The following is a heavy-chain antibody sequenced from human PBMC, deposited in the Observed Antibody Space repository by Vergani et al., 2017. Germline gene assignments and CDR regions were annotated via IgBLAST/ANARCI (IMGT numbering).Heavy chain of an antibody. CDR2: IYYSGST. J-gene: IGHJ6*03. CDR1: GGSISSYY. V-gene: IGHV4-59*01. D-gene: IGHD6-13*01. CDR3: ARDQRSIAAADYDMDV. Sequence: QVQLQESGPGLVKPSETLSLTCTVSGGSISSYYWSWIRQPPGKGLEWIGYIYYSGSTNYNPSLKSRVTISVDTSKNQFSLKLSSVTAADTAVSYCARDQRSIAAADYDMDVWGKGTTVTVSS.